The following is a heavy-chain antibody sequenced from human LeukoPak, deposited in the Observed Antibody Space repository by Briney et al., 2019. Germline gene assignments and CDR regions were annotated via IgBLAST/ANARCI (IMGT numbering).Heavy chain of an antibody. D-gene: IGHD3-3*01. CDR3: ANGTESITIFGVVTGIDY. Sequence: GRSLRLSCAASGFTFSSYGMQWVRQAPGKGLEWVAVISYDETNKWYADSVKGRFTTSRDNSQNTMSLQMNSLRAEDTAVYYCANGTESITIFGVVTGIDYWGQGTLVTVSS. J-gene: IGHJ4*02. V-gene: IGHV3-30*18. CDR2: ISYDETNK. CDR1: GFTFSSYG.